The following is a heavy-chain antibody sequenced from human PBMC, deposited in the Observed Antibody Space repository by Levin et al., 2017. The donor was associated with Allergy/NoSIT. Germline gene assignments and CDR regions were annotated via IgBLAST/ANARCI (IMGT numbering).Heavy chain of an antibody. CDR2: ISSSSSYI. CDR1: GFTFSSYS. D-gene: IGHD5-12*01. V-gene: IGHV3-21*01. Sequence: GGSLRLSCAASGFTFSSYSMNWVRQAPGKGLEWVSSISSSSSYIYYADSVKGRFTISRDNAKNSLYLQMNSLRAEDTAVYYCARTIVATRAADYWGQGTLVTVSS. J-gene: IGHJ4*02. CDR3: ARTIVATRAADY.